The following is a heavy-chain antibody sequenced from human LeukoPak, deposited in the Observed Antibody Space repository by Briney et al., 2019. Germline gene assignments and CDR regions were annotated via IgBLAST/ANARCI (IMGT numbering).Heavy chain of an antibody. D-gene: IGHD6-19*01. CDR2: ISGSGGST. CDR3: AKDFSSCGWHYYFDC. Sequence: GGSLRLSCAASGLTFRSYAMSWVRQAPGKGLEWVSGISGSGGSTYYADSVKGRFTISRDNSKNTLYLQMSSLRAEDSAVYYCAKDFSSCGWHYYFDCWGQGALVTVSS. V-gene: IGHV3-23*01. CDR1: GLTFRSYA. J-gene: IGHJ4*02.